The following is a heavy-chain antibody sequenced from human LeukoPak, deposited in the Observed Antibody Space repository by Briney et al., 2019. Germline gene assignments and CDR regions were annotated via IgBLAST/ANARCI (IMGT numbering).Heavy chain of an antibody. J-gene: IGHJ5*01. CDR2: IYPGDSDV. V-gene: IGHV5-51*01. D-gene: IGHD3-9*01. CDR1: GYSFTSYW. CDR3: ARLSRPHILDTNWFDS. Sequence: GESLQISCKGSGYSFTSYWIGWVRQMPGKGLEWMGIIYPGDSDVRYSPSFQGQVIMSADKSISTAYLEWSGLKASDTAMYYCARLSRPHILDTNWFDSWGQGSLVTISS.